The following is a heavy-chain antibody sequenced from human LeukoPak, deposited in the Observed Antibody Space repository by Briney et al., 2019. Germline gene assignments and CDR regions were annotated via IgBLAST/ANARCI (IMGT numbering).Heavy chain of an antibody. CDR1: GYSISSGYY. CDR2: IYYSGST. V-gene: IGHV4-38-2*01. D-gene: IGHD3-3*01. J-gene: IGHJ4*02. CDR3: ARHRYDFSVDY. Sequence: SETLSLTCAVSGYSISSGYYWGWIRQPPGKGLEWIGSIYYSGSTYYNPSLKSRVTISVDTSKNQFSLKLSSVTAADTAVYYCARHRYDFSVDYWGQGTLVTVSS.